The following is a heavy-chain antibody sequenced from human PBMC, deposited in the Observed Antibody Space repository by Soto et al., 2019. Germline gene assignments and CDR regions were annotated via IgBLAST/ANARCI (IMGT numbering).Heavy chain of an antibody. J-gene: IGHJ5*02. V-gene: IGHV4-34*01. D-gene: IGHD6-13*01. Sequence: SETLSLTCAVYGGSFSGYYLSWIRQPPGKGLEWIGEINHSGSTNYNPSLKSRVTISVDTSKNQFSLKLSSVTAADTAVYYCARGVGSSWYSYDPWGQGTLVTVS. CDR2: INHSGST. CDR1: GGSFSGYY. CDR3: ARGVGSSWYSYDP.